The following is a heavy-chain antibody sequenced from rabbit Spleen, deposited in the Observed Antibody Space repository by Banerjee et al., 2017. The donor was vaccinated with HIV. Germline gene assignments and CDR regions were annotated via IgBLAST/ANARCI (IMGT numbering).Heavy chain of an antibody. CDR2: IEAGTSGFT. CDR3: ARDTSSSFSSYGMDL. J-gene: IGHJ6*01. V-gene: IGHV1S45*01. Sequence: QEQLVESGGGLVQPEGSLKLACKASGFDFSNYGVSWVRQAPGKGLEWIACIEAGTSGFTYFANWAKGRFTISMTSSTTVTLQMTSLTAADTATYFCARDTSSSFSSYGMDLWGQGTLVTVS. CDR1: GFDFSNYG. D-gene: IGHD1-1*01.